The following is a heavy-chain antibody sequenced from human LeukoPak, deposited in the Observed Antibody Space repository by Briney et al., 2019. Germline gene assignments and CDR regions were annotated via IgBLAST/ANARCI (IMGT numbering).Heavy chain of an antibody. CDR1: GGSISSYY. V-gene: IGHV4-59*01. J-gene: IGHJ3*02. Sequence: SETLSLTCTVSGGSISSYYWSWIRQPPGKGLEWIAYIHYTGRTDYNPSLERLVTISVDTSKNQFSLRLSSVTAADTAVYYCARGGVSGDAFDIWGQGTMVIVSS. CDR3: ARGGVSGDAFDI. CDR2: IHYTGRT. D-gene: IGHD3-10*01.